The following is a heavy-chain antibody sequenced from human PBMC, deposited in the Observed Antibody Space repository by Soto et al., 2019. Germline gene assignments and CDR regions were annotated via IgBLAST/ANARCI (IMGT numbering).Heavy chain of an antibody. Sequence: ASVMLSCKASGYTFINYGVSWVRQAPGQGLEWMGWISGNTGKANYAQNLQGRVTMTTDTSTNTAYMELRSLRSDDTAVYYCARDWNCSNTRCQNGFDPWG. CDR1: GYTFINYG. CDR2: ISGNTGKA. V-gene: IGHV1-18*01. CDR3: ARDWNCSNTRCQNGFDP. D-gene: IGHD2-2*01. J-gene: IGHJ5*02.